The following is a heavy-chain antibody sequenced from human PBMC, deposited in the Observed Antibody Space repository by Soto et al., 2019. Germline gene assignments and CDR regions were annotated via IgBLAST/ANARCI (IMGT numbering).Heavy chain of an antibody. V-gene: IGHV3-48*03. D-gene: IGHD4-17*01. CDR1: GFTFSSYE. CDR3: ARDLYGDYLDY. CDR2: ISSSGSTI. J-gene: IGHJ4*02. Sequence: PGGSLRLSCAASGFTFSSYEMNWVRQAPGKGLEWVSYISSSGSTIYYADSVKGRFTISRDNAKNSLYLQMNSLRAEDTAVYYCARDLYGDYLDYWGQGTLVTVSS.